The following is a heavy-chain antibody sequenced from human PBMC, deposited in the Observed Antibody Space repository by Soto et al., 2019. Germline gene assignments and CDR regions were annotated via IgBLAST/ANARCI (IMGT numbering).Heavy chain of an antibody. J-gene: IGHJ4*02. CDR3: ARDPYYYDSSSYYSPAYFDY. Sequence: GASVKVSCKASGYTFTSYAVHWVRQAPGQRLEWMGWINAGDGNRKYSQKFQDRVTITRDTSARTAYMELSSLRSEDTAVYYCARDPYYYDSSSYYSPAYFDYWGQGTLVTVSS. V-gene: IGHV1-3*01. CDR2: INAGDGNR. D-gene: IGHD3-22*01. CDR1: GYTFTSYA.